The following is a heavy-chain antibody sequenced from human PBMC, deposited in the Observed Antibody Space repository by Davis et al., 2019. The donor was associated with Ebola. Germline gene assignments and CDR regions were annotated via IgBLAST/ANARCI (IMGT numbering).Heavy chain of an antibody. Sequence: LSLTCTVSGGSISSSSYYWGWVRQAPGKGLEWVAVISYDGSNKYYADSVKGRFTISRDNSKNTLYLQMNGLRAEDTAVYYCAKDNGYSSGWYLDYWGQGTLVTVSS. V-gene: IGHV3-30*18. J-gene: IGHJ4*02. CDR1: GGSISSSSYY. D-gene: IGHD6-19*01. CDR3: AKDNGYSSGWYLDY. CDR2: ISYDGSNK.